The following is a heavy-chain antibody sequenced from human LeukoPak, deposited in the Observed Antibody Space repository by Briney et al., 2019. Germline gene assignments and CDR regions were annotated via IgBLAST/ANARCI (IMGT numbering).Heavy chain of an antibody. CDR2: IYYSGST. CDR1: GGSISSYY. CDR3: ARSDYYDSSGSL. D-gene: IGHD3-22*01. V-gene: IGHV4-59*01. J-gene: IGHJ4*02. Sequence: PSETLSLTCTVSGGSISSYYWSWIRQPPGKGLEWIGYIYYSGSTNYNPSLKSRVTISVDTSKNQFSLKLSSVTAADTAVYYCARSDYYDSSGSLRGQGTLVTVSS.